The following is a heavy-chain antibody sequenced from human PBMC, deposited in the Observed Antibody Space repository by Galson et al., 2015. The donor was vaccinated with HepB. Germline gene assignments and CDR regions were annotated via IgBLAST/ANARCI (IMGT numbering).Heavy chain of an antibody. CDR1: GYTFTSYG. CDR2: ISAYNGNT. D-gene: IGHD1-26*01. V-gene: IGHV1-18*01. J-gene: IGHJ6*02. Sequence: SVKVSCKASGYTFTSYGISWVRQAPGQGLEWMGWISAYNGNTNYAQKLQGRVTMTTDTSTSTAYMELRSLRSDDTAVYYCARGGPPRGTYYYYYGMDVWGQGTTVTVSS. CDR3: ARGGPPRGTYYYYYGMDV.